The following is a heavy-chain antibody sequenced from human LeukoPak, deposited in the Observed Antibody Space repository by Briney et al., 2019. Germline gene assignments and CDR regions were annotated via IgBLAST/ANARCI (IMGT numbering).Heavy chain of an antibody. CDR1: GFTFSTYG. D-gene: IGHD2-21*02. Sequence: PGGSLRLSCAASGFTFSTYGMHWVRQAPGKGLEWVAVISYDGSKKYYADSVKGRFTISRDNSKNTLYLQMNSLRAEDTAVYYCAKDLPFYCGGDCYDIDYWGQGTLVTVSS. J-gene: IGHJ4*02. CDR3: AKDLPFYCGGDCYDIDY. V-gene: IGHV3-30*18. CDR2: ISYDGSKK.